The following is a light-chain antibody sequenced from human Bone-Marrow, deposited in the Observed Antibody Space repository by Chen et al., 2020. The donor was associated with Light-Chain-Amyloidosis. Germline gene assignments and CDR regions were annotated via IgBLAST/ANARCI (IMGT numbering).Light chain of an antibody. V-gene: IGLV3-21*02. Sequence: SYVLTQPSSVSVAPRQTATIACGGNNIGSTSVHWYQQTPGQAPLLVVYDDSDRPSGIPERLSGSNSGNTATLTISRVEAVDEADYYCQVWDRSSDRPVFGGGTKLTVL. CDR2: DDS. CDR3: QVWDRSSDRPV. CDR1: NIGSTS. J-gene: IGLJ3*02.